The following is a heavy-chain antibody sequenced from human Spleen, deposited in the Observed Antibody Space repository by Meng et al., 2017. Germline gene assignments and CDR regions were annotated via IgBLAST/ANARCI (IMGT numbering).Heavy chain of an antibody. CDR3: ARAPFSVGPIYGSINRFDP. CDR2: MYDSESI. J-gene: IGHJ5*02. D-gene: IGHD3-10*01. V-gene: IGHV4-31*03. CDR1: GDSISSGGYY. Sequence: QVHLREPGPGLVNPLQTLSLPCTVSGDSISSGGYYWGWIRHPPGKGLEWIGYMYDSESIYYNPSLKSRVTISVDTSQNHFSLKMSSVTAADTAVYHCARAPFSVGPIYGSINRFDPWGQGILVTVSS.